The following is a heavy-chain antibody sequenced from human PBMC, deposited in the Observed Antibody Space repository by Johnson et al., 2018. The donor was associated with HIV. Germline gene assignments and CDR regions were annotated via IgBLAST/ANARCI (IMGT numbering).Heavy chain of an antibody. CDR1: GFTFSTYD. CDR2: IGTAGDT. Sequence: VQLVESGGGLVQPGGSLRLSCAASGFTFSTYDMHWVRQPTGKGLEWVSVIGTAGDTYYPGSVKGRFTVSRENAKNSLYLQMDSLRAEDTALYYCARVTGGYYSSSFGNPFDIWGRGTMVTVSS. D-gene: IGHD6-6*01. J-gene: IGHJ3*02. CDR3: ARVTGGYYSSSFGNPFDI. V-gene: IGHV3-13*01.